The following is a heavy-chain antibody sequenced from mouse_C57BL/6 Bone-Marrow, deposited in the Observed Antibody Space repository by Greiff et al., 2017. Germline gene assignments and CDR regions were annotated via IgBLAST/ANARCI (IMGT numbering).Heavy chain of an antibody. CDR3: VSQLGPYAMDY. CDR1: GFSFNTYA. J-gene: IGHJ4*01. D-gene: IGHD4-1*01. V-gene: IGHV10-1*01. CDR2: IRSKSNNYAT. Sequence: EVQLVESGGGLVQPKGSLKLSCAASGFSFNTYAMNWVRQAPGKGLEWVARIRSKSNNYATYYADSVKDRFTISRDDSESMLYLQMNNLKTEDTAMYYCVSQLGPYAMDYWGQGTSVTVSS.